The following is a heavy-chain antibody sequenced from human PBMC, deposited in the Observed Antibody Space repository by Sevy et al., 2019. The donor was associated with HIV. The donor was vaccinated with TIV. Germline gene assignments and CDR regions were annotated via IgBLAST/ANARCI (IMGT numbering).Heavy chain of an antibody. CDR1: GFTFSSYW. CDR3: AGDLSYSSSWYYYYYYGMDV. CDR2: IKQDGSEK. J-gene: IGHJ6*02. D-gene: IGHD6-13*01. Sequence: GGSLRLSCAASGFTFSSYWMSWVRQAPGKGLEWVANIKQDGSEKYYVDSVKGRFTISRDNAKNSLYLQMNSLRAEDTAVYYCAGDLSYSSSWYYYYYYGMDVWGQGTTVTVSS. V-gene: IGHV3-7*01.